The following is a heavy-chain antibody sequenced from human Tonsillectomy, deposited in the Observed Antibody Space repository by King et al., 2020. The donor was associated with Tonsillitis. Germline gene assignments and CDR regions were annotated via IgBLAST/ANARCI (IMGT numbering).Heavy chain of an antibody. CDR3: VREEGANFEY. CDR2: IYHSGST. CDR1: GGSISSSSYY. D-gene: IGHD1-26*01. V-gene: IGHV4-39*07. J-gene: IGHJ4*02. Sequence: QLQESGPGLVKPSETLSLTCTVSGGSISSSSYYWGWIRQPPGKGLEWIGSIYHSGSTYYNPSLKSRVTISVDTSKNQFSLKLSSVTAADTAVYYCVREEGANFEYWGQGTLVTVSS.